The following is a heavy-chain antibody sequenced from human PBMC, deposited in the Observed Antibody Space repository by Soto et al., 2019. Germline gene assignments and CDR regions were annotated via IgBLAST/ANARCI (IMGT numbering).Heavy chain of an antibody. D-gene: IGHD3-3*01. CDR2: ISYDGRNK. CDR1: GFTFSSSA. CDR3: AKETSRFGEPPALDY. V-gene: IGHV3-30*18. Sequence: QVQLVESGGGVVQPGGSLRLSCAASGFTFSSSAMHWVRLAPGTGLEWVAGISYDGRNKFSADSVNGRFNISRDNSQNTLYLQMSILRPEDTAVYYCAKETSRFGEPPALDYWGQGTMFTVS. J-gene: IGHJ4*02.